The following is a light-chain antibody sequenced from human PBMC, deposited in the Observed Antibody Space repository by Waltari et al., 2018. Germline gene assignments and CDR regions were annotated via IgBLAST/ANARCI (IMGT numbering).Light chain of an antibody. V-gene: IGKV1-39*01. Sequence: DIQMTQSPASLAASLGDRVTITCRPSQSVTTSLNWYPQKAGEPPKLLISAASSFQSGVPSRFSGSGSGTDFTLTITHLQPEDVATYFCQQSHSPPFTFGPGTKV. CDR3: QQSHSPPFT. CDR1: QSVTTS. J-gene: IGKJ3*01. CDR2: AAS.